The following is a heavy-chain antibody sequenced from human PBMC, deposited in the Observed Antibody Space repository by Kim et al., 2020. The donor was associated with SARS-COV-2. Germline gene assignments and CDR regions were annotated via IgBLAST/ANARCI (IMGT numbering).Heavy chain of an antibody. V-gene: IGHV3-11*01. Sequence: GGSLRLSCAASGFTFSDYYMSWIRQAPGKGLEWVSYISSSGSTIYYADSVKGRFTISRDNAKNSLYLQMNSLRAEDTAVYYCARGAGSNIAARLSGSYYYYYMDVWGKGTTVTVSS. CDR1: GFTFSDYY. J-gene: IGHJ6*03. D-gene: IGHD6-6*01. CDR3: ARGAGSNIAARLSGSYYYYYMDV. CDR2: ISSSGSTI.